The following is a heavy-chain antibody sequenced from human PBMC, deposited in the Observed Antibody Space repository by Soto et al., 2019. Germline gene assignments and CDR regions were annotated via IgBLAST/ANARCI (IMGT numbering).Heavy chain of an antibody. V-gene: IGHV3-23*01. CDR2: ISGSGGST. Sequence: EVQLLESGGGLVQPGGSLRLSCAASGFTFSSYAMSWFRQAPGKGLEWVSAISGSGGSTYYADSVKGRFTISRDNSKNTLYLQMNSLRAEDTAVYYCANQRGLWFGELWSYWGQGTLVTVSS. CDR1: GFTFSSYA. CDR3: ANQRGLWFGELWSY. D-gene: IGHD3-10*01. J-gene: IGHJ4*02.